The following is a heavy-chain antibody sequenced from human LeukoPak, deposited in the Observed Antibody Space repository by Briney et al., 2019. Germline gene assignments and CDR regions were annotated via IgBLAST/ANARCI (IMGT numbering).Heavy chain of an antibody. CDR1: GFTFSSYG. D-gene: IGHD2-2*01. CDR3: AKDPNRYCSSTSCSNRFDP. V-gene: IGHV3-30*18. Sequence: GGSLRLSCAASGFTFSSYGMHWVRQAPGKGLEWVAVISYDGSNKYYADSVKGRFTISRDNSKNTLYLQMNSLRAEDTAVYYCAKDPNRYCSSTSCSNRFDPWGQGTLVTVSS. CDR2: ISYDGSNK. J-gene: IGHJ5*02.